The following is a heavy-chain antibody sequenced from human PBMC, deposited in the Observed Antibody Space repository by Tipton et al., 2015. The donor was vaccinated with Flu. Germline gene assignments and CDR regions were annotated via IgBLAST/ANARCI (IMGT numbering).Heavy chain of an antibody. CDR2: IYYGGST. CDR3: ARGKGDFDY. J-gene: IGHJ4*02. CDR1: GGSISSSSYY. V-gene: IGHV4-39*07. Sequence: TLSLTCTVSGGSISSSSYYWGWIRQPPGKGLEWIGSIYYGGSTYYNPSLKSRVTISVDTSKNQFSLKLSSVTAADTAVYYCARGKGDFDYWGQGTLVTVSS.